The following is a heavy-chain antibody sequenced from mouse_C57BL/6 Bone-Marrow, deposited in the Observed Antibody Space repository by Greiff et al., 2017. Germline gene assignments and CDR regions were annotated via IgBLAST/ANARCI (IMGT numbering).Heavy chain of an antibody. J-gene: IGHJ2*01. CDR2: INPSSGYT. CDR1: GYTFTSYT. Sequence: VQLQQSGAELARPGASVKMSCKASGYTFTSYTMHWVKRRPGQGLEWIGYINPSSGYTKYNQKFKDKATLTADKSSSTAYMQLSSLTSEDSAVYYCARGRLRRVFDYWGQGTTLTVSS. V-gene: IGHV1-4*01. D-gene: IGHD2-4*01. CDR3: ARGRLRRVFDY.